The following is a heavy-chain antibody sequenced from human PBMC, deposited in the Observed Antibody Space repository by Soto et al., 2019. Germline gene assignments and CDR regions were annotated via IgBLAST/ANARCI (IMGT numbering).Heavy chain of an antibody. CDR3: AKDLISYYDFWSGTYGIDV. CDR1: GFTFSSYG. J-gene: IGHJ6*02. V-gene: IGHV3-30*18. Sequence: GSLRLSCAASGFTFSSYGMHWVRQAPGKGLEWVAVISYDGSNKYYADSVKGRFTISRDNSKNTLYLQMNSLRAEDTAVYYCAKDLISYYDFWSGTYGIDVWGQGTTVTVSS. D-gene: IGHD3-3*01. CDR2: ISYDGSNK.